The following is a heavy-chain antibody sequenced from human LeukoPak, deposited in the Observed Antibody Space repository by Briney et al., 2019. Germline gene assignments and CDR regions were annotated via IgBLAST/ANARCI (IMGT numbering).Heavy chain of an antibody. J-gene: IGHJ4*02. D-gene: IGHD4-23*01. CDR2: INHSGST. CDR1: GGSFSGYY. Sequence: PSETLSLTCAVYGGSFSGYYWSWIRQPPGKGLEWTGEINHSGSTNYNPSLKSRVTISVDTSKNQFSLELSSVTAADTAVYYCARVMTTVVTPGYFDYWGQGTLVTVSS. V-gene: IGHV4-34*01. CDR3: ARVMTTVVTPGYFDY.